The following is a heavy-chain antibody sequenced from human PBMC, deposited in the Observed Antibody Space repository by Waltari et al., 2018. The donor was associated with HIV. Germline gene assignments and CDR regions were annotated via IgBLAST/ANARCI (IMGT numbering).Heavy chain of an antibody. CDR1: GFTFSSNW. J-gene: IGHJ2*01. D-gene: IGHD7-27*01. Sequence: EVQLVESGGGLVQPGGSLRLSCAASGFTFSSNWMSWVRQAPGKGLEWVANIKQDGSEKYYVDSVKGRFTISRDNAKNSLYLQMNSLRAEDTAVYYCARAETGEDWYFDLWGRGTLVTVSS. V-gene: IGHV3-7*01. CDR3: ARAETGEDWYFDL. CDR2: IKQDGSEK.